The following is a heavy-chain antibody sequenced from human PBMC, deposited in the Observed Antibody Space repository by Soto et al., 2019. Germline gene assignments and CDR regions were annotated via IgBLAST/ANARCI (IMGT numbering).Heavy chain of an antibody. CDR2: IRSKADNYAT. CDR1: GFTFSGSV. V-gene: IGHV3-73*02. Sequence: EVQLVESGGGLVQPGGSLKLSCAASGFTFSGSVMHWVRQASGKGLEWVGRIRSKADNYATAYAASVNGRFTISRDYSRNTAYLKMNSLKADDTAVYNCLRGGDPLFDSWDQGTLVTVSS. J-gene: IGHJ4*02. CDR3: LRGGDPLFDS. D-gene: IGHD2-21*01.